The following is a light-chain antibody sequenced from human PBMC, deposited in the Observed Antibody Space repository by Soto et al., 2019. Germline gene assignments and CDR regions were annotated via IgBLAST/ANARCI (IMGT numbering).Light chain of an antibody. CDR2: GAS. CDR1: QSVSSSY. V-gene: IGKV3-20*01. CDR3: QQYGSSPPT. J-gene: IGKJ2*01. Sequence: EIVLTQSPGTLSLSPGERATLSCRASQSVSSSYLAWYQQKPGQAPRLLIYGASSMATGIPDRFSGSGSGTDFTLTISRLEPEDYAVYYFQQYGSSPPTFGHGTKLDIK.